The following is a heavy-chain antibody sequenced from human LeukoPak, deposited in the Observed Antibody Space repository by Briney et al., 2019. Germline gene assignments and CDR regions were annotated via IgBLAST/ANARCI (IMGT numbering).Heavy chain of an antibody. V-gene: IGHV3-21*01. CDR2: ISSSSYI. Sequence: GGSLRLSCAASGFTFSSYSMNWVRQAPGKGLEWVSFISSSSYIYYADSMKGRFTISRDNAKNSLYLQMNSLRAEDTALYYCAKDQTPMDSGTYGFDYWGQGTLVTVSS. J-gene: IGHJ4*02. CDR1: GFTFSSYS. CDR3: AKDQTPMDSGTYGFDY. D-gene: IGHD1-26*01.